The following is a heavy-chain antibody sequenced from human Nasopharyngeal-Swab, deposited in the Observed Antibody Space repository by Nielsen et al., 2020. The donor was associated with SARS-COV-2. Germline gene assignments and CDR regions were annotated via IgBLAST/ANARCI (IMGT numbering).Heavy chain of an antibody. D-gene: IGHD6-13*01. V-gene: IGHV3-9*01. CDR2: ITWNSGNI. Sequence: GRSLRLSCVASGFPFDDYAMSWVRLLPGRGLQWVAGITWNSGNIGYADSVKGRFTVSRDNADNSLFLQMDSLRPEDTAFYYCAKSLYTSTWSYYFDIWGQGSMVTVSS. CDR1: GFPFDDYA. CDR3: AKSLYTSTWSYYFDI. J-gene: IGHJ4*02.